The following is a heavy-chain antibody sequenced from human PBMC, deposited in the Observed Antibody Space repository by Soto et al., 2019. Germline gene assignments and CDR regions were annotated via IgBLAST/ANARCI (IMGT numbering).Heavy chain of an antibody. D-gene: IGHD3-22*01. Sequence: SETLSLTCTVSGGSISSGGYYWSWIRQHPGKGLEWIGYIYYSGSTYYNPSLKSRVTISVDTSKNQFSLKLSSVTAADTAVYYCARIPEYYYDSSGYQDAFDIWGQGTMVTVSS. CDR1: GGSISSGGYY. J-gene: IGHJ3*02. CDR3: ARIPEYYYDSSGYQDAFDI. CDR2: IYYSGST. V-gene: IGHV4-61*08.